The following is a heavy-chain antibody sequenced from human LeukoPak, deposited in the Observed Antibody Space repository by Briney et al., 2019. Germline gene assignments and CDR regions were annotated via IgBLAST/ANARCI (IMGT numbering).Heavy chain of an antibody. CDR3: ARDSLRGLGYWYFDL. Sequence: SETLSLTCTVSGDSISSHYWSWIRQPPGKGLEWIGCIYCSGSTNYNPSLKSRVTISVDTSNNQFSLKLSSVTAADTAVYYCARDSLRGLGYWYFDLWGRGTLVTVSS. V-gene: IGHV4-59*11. J-gene: IGHJ2*01. CDR2: IYCSGST. CDR1: GDSISSHY. D-gene: IGHD6-19*01.